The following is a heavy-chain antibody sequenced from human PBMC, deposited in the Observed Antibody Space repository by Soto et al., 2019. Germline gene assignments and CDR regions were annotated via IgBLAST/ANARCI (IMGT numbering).Heavy chain of an antibody. Sequence: PWASVKVSCKASGYTFTSYGISWVRQAPGQGLEWMGWISAYNGNTNYAQKLQGRVTMTTDTSTSTAYMELRSLRSDDTAVYYCARDYYDSSGYLAQNDAFDIWGQGQWSPSPQ. D-gene: IGHD3-22*01. CDR2: ISAYNGNT. CDR3: ARDYYDSSGYLAQNDAFDI. CDR1: GYTFTSYG. J-gene: IGHJ3*02. V-gene: IGHV1-18*04.